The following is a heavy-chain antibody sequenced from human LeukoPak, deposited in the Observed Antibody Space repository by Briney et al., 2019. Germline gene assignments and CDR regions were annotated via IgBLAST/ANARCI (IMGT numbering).Heavy chain of an antibody. V-gene: IGHV3-30*02. J-gene: IGHJ6*03. CDR3: ARGMVRGVISFGYYYMDV. CDR1: GFTFSSYG. D-gene: IGHD3-10*01. Sequence: GGSLRLSCEASGFTFSSYGFHWVRQAPGKGLEWVTFIRFDGSNEYYADSVKGRFTISRDNAKNSLYLQMNSLRAEDTAVYYCARGMVRGVISFGYYYMDVWGKGTTVTVSS. CDR2: IRFDGSNE.